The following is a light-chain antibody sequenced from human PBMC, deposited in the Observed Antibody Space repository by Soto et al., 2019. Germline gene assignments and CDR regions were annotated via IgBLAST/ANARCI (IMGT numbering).Light chain of an antibody. V-gene: IGKV2-28*01. CDR3: MQGLNTPPT. CDR2: WGS. CDR1: QSLLHSNGYNY. Sequence: DIVMTQSPLSLPVTPGEPASITCRSSQSLLHSNGYNYLDWYLQQPGQSPQLLIYWGSNRASGGPDRFCGSGSGRDYTLKINSVDDEDVGVYFCMQGLNTPPTFGQGTKVEIK. J-gene: IGKJ1*01.